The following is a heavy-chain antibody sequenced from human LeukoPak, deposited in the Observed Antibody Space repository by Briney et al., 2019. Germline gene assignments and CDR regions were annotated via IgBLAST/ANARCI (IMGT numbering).Heavy chain of an antibody. CDR2: INHSGST. J-gene: IGHJ4*02. CDR3: ARACGYSYGRRYYFDY. D-gene: IGHD5-18*01. Sequence: SETLSLTCAVYGGSFSGYYWSWIRQPPGKGLEWIGEINHSGSTNYNPSLKSRVTISVDTSKNQFSLKLSSVTAADTAVYYCARACGYSYGRRYYFDYWGQGTLVTISS. CDR1: GGSFSGYY. V-gene: IGHV4-34*01.